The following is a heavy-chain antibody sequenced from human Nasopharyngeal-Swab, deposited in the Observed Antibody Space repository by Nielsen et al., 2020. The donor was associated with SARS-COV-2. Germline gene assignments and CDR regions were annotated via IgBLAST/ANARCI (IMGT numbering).Heavy chain of an antibody. CDR1: GFIFSNYG. Sequence: GESLKISCAASGFIFSNYGMHWVRQAPGKGLEWVAVIWYDGSNKYYAGSVKGRFTISRDNSKNTLYLQMNSLRADDTAVYYCAAAPSGGYGGYWGQGTLVTVSS. V-gene: IGHV3-33*01. CDR3: AAAPSGGYGGY. CDR2: IWYDGSNK. J-gene: IGHJ4*02. D-gene: IGHD5-12*01.